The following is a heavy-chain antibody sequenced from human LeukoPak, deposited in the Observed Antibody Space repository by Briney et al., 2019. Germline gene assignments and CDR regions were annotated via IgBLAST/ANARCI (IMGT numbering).Heavy chain of an antibody. J-gene: IGHJ6*03. CDR2: ISGDGGST. Sequence: GGSLRLSCAVSGFTFSSYWMHWVRQAPGKGLEWVSLISGDGGSTYYADSVKGRFTISRDNSKNSLYLQMNSLRTEDTALYYCAKGTYYDFWSGYYYYHYYMDVWGKGTTVTVSS. CDR1: GFTFSSYW. V-gene: IGHV3-43*02. D-gene: IGHD3-3*01. CDR3: AKGTYYDFWSGYYYYHYYMDV.